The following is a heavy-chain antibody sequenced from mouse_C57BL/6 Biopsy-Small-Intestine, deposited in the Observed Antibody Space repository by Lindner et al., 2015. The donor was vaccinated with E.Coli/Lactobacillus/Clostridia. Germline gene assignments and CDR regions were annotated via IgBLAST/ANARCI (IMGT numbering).Heavy chain of an antibody. D-gene: IGHD2-1*01. CDR2: INPGSGGT. V-gene: IGHV1-54*01. CDR3: ARRGNYGFDY. J-gene: IGHJ2*01. CDR1: GYAFTNYL. Sequence: VQLQESGPELVRPGTSVKVSCKASGYAFTNYLIEWVKQRPGQGLEWIGVINPGSGGTNYNEKFKGKATLTADKSSSTAYIQLSSLTSEDSAVYFCARRGNYGFDYWGQGTTLTVSS.